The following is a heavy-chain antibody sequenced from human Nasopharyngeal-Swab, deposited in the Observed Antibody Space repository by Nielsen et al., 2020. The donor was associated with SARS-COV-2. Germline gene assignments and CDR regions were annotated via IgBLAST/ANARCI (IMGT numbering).Heavy chain of an antibody. D-gene: IGHD3-3*01. J-gene: IGHJ4*02. Sequence: SETLSLTCTVSGGSISSYYWSWIRQPPGKGLEWIGYIYYSGSTNYNPSLKSRVTISVDTSKNQFSLKLSSVTAADTAVYYCARVGDDFWSGYYLDYWGQGTLVIVSS. CDR3: ARVGDDFWSGYYLDY. CDR1: GGSISSYY. CDR2: IYYSGST. V-gene: IGHV4-59*01.